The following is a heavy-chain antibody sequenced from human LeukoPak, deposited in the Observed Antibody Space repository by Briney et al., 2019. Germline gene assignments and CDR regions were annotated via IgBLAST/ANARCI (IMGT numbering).Heavy chain of an antibody. CDR2: ITSGGTI. J-gene: IGHJ4*02. CDR1: GFTFSSYG. D-gene: IGHD1-26*01. V-gene: IGHV3-48*01. CDR3: TSLWEVPGPDF. Sequence: GGSLRLSCAASGFTFSSYGMSWVRQAPGKGLEWLSHITSGGTIYYADSVKGRFTISRDNAKSSLYLQMNSLGGEDTSVYYCTSLWEVPGPDFWGQGTLVTVSS.